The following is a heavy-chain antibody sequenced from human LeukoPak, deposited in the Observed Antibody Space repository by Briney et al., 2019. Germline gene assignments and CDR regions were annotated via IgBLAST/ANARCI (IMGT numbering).Heavy chain of an antibody. J-gene: IGHJ4*02. CDR2: INHSGST. V-gene: IGHV4-34*01. CDR3: ASGGVGGALDY. Sequence: PSETLSLTCAVYGGSFSGYYWSWIRQPPGKGLEWIGEINHSGSTNYNPSLKSRVTISVDTSKNQFSLKLSSVTAADTAVYYCASGGVGGALDYWGQGTLVTVSS. D-gene: IGHD3-16*01. CDR1: GGSFSGYY.